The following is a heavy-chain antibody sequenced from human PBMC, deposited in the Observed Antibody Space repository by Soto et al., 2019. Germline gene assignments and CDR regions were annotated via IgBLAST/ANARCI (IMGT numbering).Heavy chain of an antibody. J-gene: IGHJ6*02. V-gene: IGHV3-30*18. Sequence: ESGGGVVQPGRSLRLSCAASGFTFSRYGMHWVRQAPGKGLEWVAVISYDGSNKYYADSVKGRFTISRDNSKNTLYLQMNSLRAEDTAVYYCAKGYYYYYYGMDVWGQGTTVTVSS. CDR1: GFTFSRYG. CDR3: AKGYYYYYYGMDV. CDR2: ISYDGSNK.